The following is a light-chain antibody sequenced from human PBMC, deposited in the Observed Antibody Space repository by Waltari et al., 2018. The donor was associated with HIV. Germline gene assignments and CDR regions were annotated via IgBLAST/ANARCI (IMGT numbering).Light chain of an antibody. CDR1: IPNFGNGF. V-gene: IGLV1-51*01. Sequence: QSVLTQPPSVSAAPGQKVIIPCSGSIPNFGNGFVSRYQHLPGAAPKLLIYENDKRPSGISVRFSGSKSGTSATLGITGLQTGDEGDYYCGTWDLSLSGAVFGGGTKLTVL. J-gene: IGLJ2*01. CDR2: END. CDR3: GTWDLSLSGAV.